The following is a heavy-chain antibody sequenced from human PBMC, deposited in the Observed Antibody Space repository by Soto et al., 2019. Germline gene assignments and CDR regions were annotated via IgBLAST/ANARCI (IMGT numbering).Heavy chain of an antibody. CDR1: GFSLSDYE. CDR3: ARTRDNNINYYYALDV. CDR2: ISSSGNTI. D-gene: IGHD1-20*01. Sequence: GGSLRLSCAASGFSLSDYEMNWVRQAPGKGLEWVSYISSSGNTIYYADSVQGRFTISRDNAKNSLYLQMNRLRAEDTAVYYCARTRDNNINYYYALDVWGQGTTVTVSS. V-gene: IGHV3-48*03. J-gene: IGHJ6*02.